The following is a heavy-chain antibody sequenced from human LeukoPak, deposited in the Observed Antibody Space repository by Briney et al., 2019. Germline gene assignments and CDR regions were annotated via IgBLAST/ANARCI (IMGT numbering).Heavy chain of an antibody. D-gene: IGHD2-2*01. J-gene: IGHJ4*02. V-gene: IGHV3-23*01. CDR3: AASLPNIVVVPATKGPFGY. CDR1: GFTFSSYT. CDR2: VSGSGGNI. Sequence: GGSLRLPCAASGFTFSSYTMSWVRQAPGKGLEWVSGVSGSGGNIHYADSVKGRFTISRDNSKNTLYLQMNSLRAEDTAVYYCAASLPNIVVVPATKGPFGYWGQGALVTVSS.